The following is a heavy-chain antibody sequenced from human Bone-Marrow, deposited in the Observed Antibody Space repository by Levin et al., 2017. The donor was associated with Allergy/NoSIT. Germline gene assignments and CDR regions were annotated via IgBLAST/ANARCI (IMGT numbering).Heavy chain of an antibody. CDR3: ARDGEDIVVVPAAEKSFYYYSYMDV. Sequence: ASVKVSCKAPGGTFSSYAISWVRQAPGQGLEWMGGIIPMFATTNYAQKFQGRITITADKSTSTVSMELSSLRSEDTGVYYCARDGEDIVVVPAAEKSFYYYSYMDVWDKGTTVTVSS. CDR1: GGTFSSYA. V-gene: IGHV1-69*06. D-gene: IGHD2-2*01. J-gene: IGHJ6*03. CDR2: IIPMFATT.